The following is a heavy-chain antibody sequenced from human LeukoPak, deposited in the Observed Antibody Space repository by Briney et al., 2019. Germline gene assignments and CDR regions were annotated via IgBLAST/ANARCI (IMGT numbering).Heavy chain of an antibody. CDR2: INPNSGGT. CDR1: GYTFTGYY. CDR3: ARDGGDDIVVVPDMDY. D-gene: IGHD2-2*01. V-gene: IGHV1-2*02. J-gene: IGHJ4*02. Sequence: ASVKVSCKASGYTFTGYYMHWVRQAPGQGLEWMGWINPNSGGTNYAQKFQGRVTMTRDTSISTAYLALSRLRSDDTAVYYCARDGGDDIVVVPDMDYWGQGTLVTVSS.